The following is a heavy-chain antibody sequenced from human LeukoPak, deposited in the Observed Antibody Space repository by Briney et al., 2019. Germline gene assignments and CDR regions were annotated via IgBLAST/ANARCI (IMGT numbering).Heavy chain of an antibody. CDR1: GFTFSSYS. CDR3: ARDRELGSYCSGGSCYGVPDDY. V-gene: IGHV3-48*01. CDR2: ISSSSSTI. Sequence: GGSLRLSCAASGFTFSSYSMNWVRQAPGKGLEWVSYISSSSSTIYYADSVKGRFTISRDNAKNSLYLQMNSLRAEDTAVYYCARDRELGSYCSGGSCYGVPDDYWGQGTLVTVSP. J-gene: IGHJ4*02. D-gene: IGHD2-15*01.